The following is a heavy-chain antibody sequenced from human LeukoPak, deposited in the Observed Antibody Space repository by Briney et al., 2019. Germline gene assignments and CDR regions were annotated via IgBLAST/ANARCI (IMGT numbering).Heavy chain of an antibody. CDR2: IIPIFGTA. CDR1: GGTFSIYA. Sequence: ASVKVSCKASGGTFSIYAISWVRQAPGQGLEWMGGIIPIFGTANYAQKFQGRVTITADESTSTAYMELSSLRSEDTAVYYCASLVATISTGYGMDVWGQGTTVTVSS. CDR3: ASLVATISTGYGMDV. D-gene: IGHD5-12*01. J-gene: IGHJ6*02. V-gene: IGHV1-69*13.